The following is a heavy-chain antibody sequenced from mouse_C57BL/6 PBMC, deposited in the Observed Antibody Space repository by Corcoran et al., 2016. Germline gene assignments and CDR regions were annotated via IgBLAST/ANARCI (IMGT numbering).Heavy chain of an antibody. V-gene: IGHV9-3*01. CDR2: INTYSGVP. D-gene: IGHD1-1*01. CDR1: GYTFTTYG. J-gene: IGHJ1*03. CDR3: ARSGGSSFWYFDG. Sequence: QIQLVQSGPELKKPGETVKISCKASGYTFTTYGMSWVKQAPGKGLKWMGWINTYSGVPTYADDFKGRFAFSLETSASTAYLQINNLKNEDTATYFCARSGGSSFWYFDGWGTGTTVTVSS.